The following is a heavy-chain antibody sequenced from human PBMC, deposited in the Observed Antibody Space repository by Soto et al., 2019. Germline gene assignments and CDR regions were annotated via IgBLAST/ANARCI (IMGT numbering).Heavy chain of an antibody. J-gene: IGHJ4*02. D-gene: IGHD5-18*01. CDR1: GGSFSGYY. Sequence: SETLSLTCAVYGGSFSGYYWSWIRQPPGKGLEWIGEINHSGSTNYNPSLKSRVTISVDTSKNQFSLKLSSVTAADTAVYYCACGWGRYSYCFRYWGQGTQVTVSS. CDR3: ACGWGRYSYCFRY. V-gene: IGHV4-34*01. CDR2: INHSGST.